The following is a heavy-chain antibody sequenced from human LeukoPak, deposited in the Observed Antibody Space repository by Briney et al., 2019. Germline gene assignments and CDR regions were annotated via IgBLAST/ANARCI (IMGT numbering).Heavy chain of an antibody. D-gene: IGHD6-13*01. V-gene: IGHV4-31*03. CDR1: GGSISSGGYY. CDR2: IYYSGST. J-gene: IGHJ5*02. Sequence: SETLSLTCTVSGGSISSGGYYWSWIRQHPGKGLEWIGYIYYSGSTYYNPSLKSRVTISVDTSKNQFSLKLSSVTAADTAVYYCARSGKQQRQAPTSLEFDPWGQGTLVTVSS. CDR3: ARSGKQQRQAPTSLEFDP.